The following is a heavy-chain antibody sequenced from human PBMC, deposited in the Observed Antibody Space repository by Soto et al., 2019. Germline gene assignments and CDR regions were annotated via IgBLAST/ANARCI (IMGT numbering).Heavy chain of an antibody. CDR2: IYATGTT. D-gene: IGHD3-22*01. V-gene: IGHV4-4*07. J-gene: IGHJ4*02. CDR1: GASFSGFY. Sequence: SETLSLTSTFSGASFSGFYWRWIRKSAGKGLEWIGRIYATGTTDYNPSLKSRVMMSVDTSKKQFSLKLRSVTAADTAVYYCARDVVYYESSGYYFDYWGQGTLVTVS. CDR3: ARDVVYYESSGYYFDY.